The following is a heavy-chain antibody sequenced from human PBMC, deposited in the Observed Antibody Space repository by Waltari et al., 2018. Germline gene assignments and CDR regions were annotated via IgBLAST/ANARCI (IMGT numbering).Heavy chain of an antibody. CDR2: IAVGDDT. CDR1: GITFSNYA. Sequence: EVQLLESGGDLVQPGGSLRLSCAASGITFSNYAINWVRLAPGRGCGWCTAIAVGDDTYYEDSVKGRCTISRDSSKDTVHLQMNGLRAEDTAVYYCATPFYNWDDPLHSWGQGTLVTVSS. D-gene: IGHD1-20*01. J-gene: IGHJ4*02. CDR3: ATPFYNWDDPLHS. V-gene: IGHV3-23*01.